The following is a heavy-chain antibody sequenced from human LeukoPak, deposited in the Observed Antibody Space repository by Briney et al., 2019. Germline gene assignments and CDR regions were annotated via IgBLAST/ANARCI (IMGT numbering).Heavy chain of an antibody. CDR1: GFTFSSYS. D-gene: IGHD5-18*01. CDR3: ARGPQLWLRGAFDI. J-gene: IGHJ3*02. CDR2: ISSSSSYI. V-gene: IGHV3-21*04. Sequence: GGSLRLSCAASGFTFSSYSMNWVRQAPGKGLEWVSSISSSSSYIYYADSVKGRFTISRDNSKNTLYLQMNSLRAEDTAVYYCARGPQLWLRGAFDIWGQGTMVTVSS.